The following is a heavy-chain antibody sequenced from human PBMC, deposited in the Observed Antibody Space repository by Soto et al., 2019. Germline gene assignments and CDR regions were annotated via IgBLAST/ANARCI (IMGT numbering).Heavy chain of an antibody. CDR1: GFTFSSYA. Sequence: GGSLRLSCAASGFTFSSYAMHWVRQAQGTGLEWVAVISYDGSNKYYADSVKGRFTISRDNSKNTLYLQMNSLRAEDTAVYYCARAVQDIVVVVAATLESYYFDYWGQGTLVTVSS. CDR3: ARAVQDIVVVVAATLESYYFDY. J-gene: IGHJ4*02. CDR2: ISYDGSNK. D-gene: IGHD2-15*01. V-gene: IGHV3-30*04.